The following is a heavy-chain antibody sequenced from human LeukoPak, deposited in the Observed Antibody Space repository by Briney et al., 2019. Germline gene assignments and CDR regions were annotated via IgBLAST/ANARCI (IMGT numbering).Heavy chain of an antibody. CDR1: GFSFSSYS. Sequence: GGSLRLSCAASGFSFSSYSMKWVRQAPGKGLEWVSSISSSSSYIYYVDSVKGRFTISRDNAKNSLYLQMNSLRAEDTAVYYCARDVCSGSNCNGWFDPWGQGTLVTVSS. CDR3: ARDVCSGSNCNGWFDP. V-gene: IGHV3-21*01. CDR2: ISSSSSYI. J-gene: IGHJ5*02. D-gene: IGHD2-15*01.